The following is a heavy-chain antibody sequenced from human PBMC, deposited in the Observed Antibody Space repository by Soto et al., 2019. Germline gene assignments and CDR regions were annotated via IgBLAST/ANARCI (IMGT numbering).Heavy chain of an antibody. CDR1: GYTFTSYP. CDR2: INAANGDT. J-gene: IGHJ4*02. CDR3: ARDSTHYDSSGYGDY. Sequence: ASVKVSCKASGYTFTSYPMHWVGQAPGQGLEWMGWINAANGDTKYSQKFQARVTITRDPSAITAYMELSRLRSEDTAVYYCARDSTHYDSSGYGDYWGQGTLVTVSS. V-gene: IGHV1-3*01. D-gene: IGHD3-22*01.